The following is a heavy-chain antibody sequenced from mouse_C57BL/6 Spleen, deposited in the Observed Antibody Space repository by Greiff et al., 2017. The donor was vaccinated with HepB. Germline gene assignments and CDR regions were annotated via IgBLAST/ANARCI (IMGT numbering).Heavy chain of an antibody. CDR1: GYTFTSYW. V-gene: IGHV1-55*01. D-gene: IGHD1-1*01. J-gene: IGHJ2*01. CDR3: ARSGITTVVDY. Sequence: VQLQQPGAELVKPGASVKMSRKASGYTFTSYWITWVKQRPGQGLEWIGDIYPGSGSTNYNEKFKSKATLTVDTSSSTAYMQLSSLTSEDSAVYYCARSGITTVVDYWGQGTTLTVSS. CDR2: IYPGSGST.